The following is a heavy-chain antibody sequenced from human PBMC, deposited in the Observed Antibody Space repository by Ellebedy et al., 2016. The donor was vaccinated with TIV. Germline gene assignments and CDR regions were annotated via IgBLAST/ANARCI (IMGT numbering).Heavy chain of an antibody. CDR2: IYYSGST. CDR3: AGFMATGSVDAFDI. D-gene: IGHD5-24*01. V-gene: IGHV4-31*03. J-gene: IGHJ3*02. CDR1: GGSISSGGYY. Sequence: SETLSLXCTVSGGSISSGGYYWSWIRQHPGKGLEWIGYIYYSGSTYYNPSLKSRVTISVDTSKNQFSLKLSSVTAADTAVYYCAGFMATGSVDAFDIWGQGTMVTVSS.